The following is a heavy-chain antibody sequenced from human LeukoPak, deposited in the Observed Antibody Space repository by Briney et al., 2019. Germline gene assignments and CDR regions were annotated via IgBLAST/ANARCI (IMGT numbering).Heavy chain of an antibody. D-gene: IGHD4-23*01. CDR2: ISYDGSNK. CDR3: ARSGYGGRYYFDY. J-gene: IGHJ4*02. CDR1: GFTFSSYG. Sequence: PGGSLRLSCAASGFTFSSYGMHWVRQAPGKGLEWVAVISYDGSNKYYADSVKGRFTISRDNSKNTLYLQMNSLRDEGTAVYYCARSGYGGRYYFDYWGQGTLVTVSS. V-gene: IGHV3-30*03.